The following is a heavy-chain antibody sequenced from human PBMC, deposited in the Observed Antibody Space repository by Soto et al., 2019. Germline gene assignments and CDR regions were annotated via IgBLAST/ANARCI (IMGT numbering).Heavy chain of an antibody. CDR1: GGSISSYY. V-gene: IGHV4-59*01. CDR3: ARGRPQMSLSRIAVHHYDY. Sequence: SETLSLTCTVSGGSISSYYWSWIRQPPGKGLEWIGYIYYSGSTNYNPSLKSRVTISVDTPKNQFSLKLSSVTAADTAVYYCARGRPQMSLSRIAVHHYDYWGQGTLVTVSS. CDR2: IYYSGST. D-gene: IGHD6-19*01. J-gene: IGHJ4*02.